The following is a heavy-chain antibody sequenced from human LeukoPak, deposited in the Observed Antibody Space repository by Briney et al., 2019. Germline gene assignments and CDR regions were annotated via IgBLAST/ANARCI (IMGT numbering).Heavy chain of an antibody. CDR3: ARGISGYYSYYYHYYMDV. CDR2: ISYSGST. CDR1: GGSISSYY. D-gene: IGHD3-22*01. V-gene: IGHV4-59*01. Sequence: SETLSLTCTVSGGSISSYYWSWIRQPPGKGLEWVGYISYSGSTNYDPSLKSRVTISVDTSKNQFSLKLSSVTAADTAVYYCARGISGYYSYYYHYYMDVWGRGTTVTVSS. J-gene: IGHJ6*03.